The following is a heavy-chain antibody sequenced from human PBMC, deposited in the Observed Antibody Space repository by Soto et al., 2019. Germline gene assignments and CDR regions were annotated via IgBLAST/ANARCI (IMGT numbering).Heavy chain of an antibody. J-gene: IGHJ4*02. CDR2: INAYNGNT. CDR3: ARDDDSSGYYYFDY. Sequence: ASVKVSCKASGYPFTSYYMHWVRQAPGQGLEWMGWINAYNGNTNYAQKLQGRVTMTTDTSTSTAYMELRSLRSDDTAVYYCARDDDSSGYYYFDYWGQGTLVTVSS. CDR1: GYPFTSYY. D-gene: IGHD3-22*01. V-gene: IGHV1-18*04.